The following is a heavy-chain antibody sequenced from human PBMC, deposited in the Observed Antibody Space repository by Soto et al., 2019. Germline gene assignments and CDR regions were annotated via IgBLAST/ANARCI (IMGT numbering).Heavy chain of an antibody. CDR1: GFSFSTSAVG. V-gene: IGHV2-5*02. CDR3: AHGAGGFGLDV. CDR2: VYWDDTK. D-gene: IGHD3-16*01. J-gene: IGHJ6*02. Sequence: QITLKESGPPLVKPTQTLTLTCSFSGFSFSTSAVGVTWIRQPPGKALEWLALVYWDDTKRYSPSLKNRLTITTVASKNQVVLTMTNMAPVDTATYYCAHGAGGFGLDVWGQGTTVTVS.